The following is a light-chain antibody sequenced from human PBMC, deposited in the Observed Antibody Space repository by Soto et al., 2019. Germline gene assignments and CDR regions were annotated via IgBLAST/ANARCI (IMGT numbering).Light chain of an antibody. CDR3: QQYDNSPPWT. Sequence: EIVLTQSPDTLSLSPGERATLSCRASQSLSSSSVVWYQQKPGQAPRLVIYGASSRATGIPDRFSGSGSGTDFTLTISRLEPEAFAVYYCQQYDNSPPWTFGQGTKVEI. J-gene: IGKJ1*01. CDR2: GAS. V-gene: IGKV3-20*01. CDR1: QSLSSSS.